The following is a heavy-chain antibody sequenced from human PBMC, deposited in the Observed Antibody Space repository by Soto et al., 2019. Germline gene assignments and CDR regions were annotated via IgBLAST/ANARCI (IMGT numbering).Heavy chain of an antibody. Sequence: QVQLQQWGAGLLKPSETLSLTCAVYGGSVSAYYWCWIRQPPGKGLVWIGEINHSGSTNYNPSLKSRVTTSVDTYKHQFCLKLSFVTAADTAVYYCARGQSYLLLDCWDQGILVTVSS. V-gene: IGHV4-34*01. CDR1: GGSVSAYY. D-gene: IGHD2-8*02. J-gene: IGHJ4*02. CDR3: ARGQSYLLLDC. CDR2: INHSGST.